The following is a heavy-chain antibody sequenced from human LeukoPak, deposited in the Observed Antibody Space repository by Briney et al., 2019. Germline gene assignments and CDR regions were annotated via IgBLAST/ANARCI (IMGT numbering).Heavy chain of an antibody. Sequence: PGGSLRLSCAASGFTFSSYSINWVRQAPGKGLEWVSSISISSSYIYYADSVKGRFTISRDNAKNSLYLQMNSLRAEDTAVYYCARGPQKNGHCSGYPGYFDYWGQGTLVTVSS. CDR3: ARGPQKNGHCSGYPGYFDY. CDR2: ISISSSYI. J-gene: IGHJ4*02. CDR1: GFTFSSYS. D-gene: IGHD2-15*01. V-gene: IGHV3-21*01.